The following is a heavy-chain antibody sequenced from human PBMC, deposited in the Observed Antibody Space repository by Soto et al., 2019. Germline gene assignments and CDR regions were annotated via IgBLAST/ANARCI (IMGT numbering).Heavy chain of an antibody. CDR1: GYTFTNNV. Sequence: QVHLVQSGAEVKKPGASVKVSCKTSGYTFTNNVIHWVRQAPGQRLEWMGWVNAGNDNTKWSREFQGRLPLTKDTSATTAYMERSSLTSEDTAIYFCAREVPYGYSRFDYWGQGTLVTVSS. CDR2: VNAGNDNT. CDR3: AREVPYGYSRFDY. V-gene: IGHV1-3*01. J-gene: IGHJ4*02. D-gene: IGHD5-18*01.